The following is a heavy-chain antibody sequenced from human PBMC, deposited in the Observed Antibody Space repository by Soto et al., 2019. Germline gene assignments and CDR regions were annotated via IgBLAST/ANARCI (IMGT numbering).Heavy chain of an antibody. CDR1: GASIRSGAY. Sequence: QLQLQESGPGLVKPSETLSLTCTVSGASIRSGAYWGWIRQPPGKGLEWIGSIYSIGNTYYNPSPKSGVTISADTSKNQFSLNLISVPAADTAVYYCRRSSMYRTDVWGQGITVTVSS. J-gene: IGHJ6*02. CDR3: RRSSMYRTDV. D-gene: IGHD6-19*01. V-gene: IGHV4-39*01. CDR2: IYSIGNT.